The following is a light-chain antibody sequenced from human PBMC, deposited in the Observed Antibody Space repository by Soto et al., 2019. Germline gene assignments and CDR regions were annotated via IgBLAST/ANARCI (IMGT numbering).Light chain of an antibody. CDR2: DAS. J-gene: IGKJ1*01. CDR3: QQYNSYST. Sequence: DIQMTQSPSTLSASLVYRFTITCRASQSISSWLAWYQQKPGKAPKLLIYDASSLESGVPSRFSGSGSGTEFTLTISSLQPDDFATYYCQQYNSYSTFGQGTKVDIK. V-gene: IGKV1-5*01. CDR1: QSISSW.